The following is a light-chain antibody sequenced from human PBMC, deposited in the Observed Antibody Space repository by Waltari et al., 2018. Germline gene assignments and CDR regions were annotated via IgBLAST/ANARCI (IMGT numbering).Light chain of an antibody. J-gene: IGKJ1*01. CDR1: ENVGNDY. CDR2: DAS. Sequence: EIVLTQSPGTPSVSPGERATLSCRASENVGNDYLAWYQVKPGQAPRLLIYDASIRATGISDRFSGSGSGTDFSLTIGRLDPEDFALYYCQQYYSLPWTFGQGTRVDIK. V-gene: IGKV3-20*01. CDR3: QQYYSLPWT.